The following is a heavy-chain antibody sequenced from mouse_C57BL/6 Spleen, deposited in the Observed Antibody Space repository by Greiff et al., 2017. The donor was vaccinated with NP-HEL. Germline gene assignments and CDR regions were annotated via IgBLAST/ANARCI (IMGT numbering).Heavy chain of an antibody. Sequence: EVKLQESGGGLVKPGGSLKLSCAASGFTFSSYAMSWVRQTPEKRLEWVATISDGGSYTYYPDNVKGRFTISRDNAKNNLYLQMSHLKSEDTAMYYCARVYDGYYEGYAMDYWGQGTSVTVSS. V-gene: IGHV5-4*03. CDR2: ISDGGSYT. CDR1: GFTFSSYA. D-gene: IGHD2-3*01. CDR3: ARVYDGYYEGYAMDY. J-gene: IGHJ4*01.